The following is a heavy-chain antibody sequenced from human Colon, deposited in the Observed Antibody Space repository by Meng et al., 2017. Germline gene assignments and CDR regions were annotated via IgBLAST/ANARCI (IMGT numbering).Heavy chain of an antibody. D-gene: IGHD6-13*01. Sequence: QGMLLESGGVVVQPGRSLRLSCAASGFSLSSYAMHWVRQATGKGLEWVAVISYDGSNKYYADSVKGRFTISRDNSKNTLYLQMNSLRAEDTAVYYCVFIAATTDYWGQGTLVTVSS. V-gene: IGHV3-30*04. CDR1: GFSLSSYA. CDR2: ISYDGSNK. J-gene: IGHJ4*02. CDR3: VFIAATTDY.